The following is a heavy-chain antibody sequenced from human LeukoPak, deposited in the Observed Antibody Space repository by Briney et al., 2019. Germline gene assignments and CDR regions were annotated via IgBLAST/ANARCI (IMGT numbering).Heavy chain of an antibody. CDR1: GGSISSYY. D-gene: IGHD3-10*01. CDR2: IYYSGST. CDR3: VAVRKPDAFDI. V-gene: IGHV4-59*04. Sequence: SETLSLTCTVSGGSISSYYWSWIRQPPGKGLEWIGSIYYSGSTYYNPSLKSRVTISVDTSKNQFSLKLSSVTAADTAVYHCVAVRKPDAFDIWGQGTMVTVSS. J-gene: IGHJ3*02.